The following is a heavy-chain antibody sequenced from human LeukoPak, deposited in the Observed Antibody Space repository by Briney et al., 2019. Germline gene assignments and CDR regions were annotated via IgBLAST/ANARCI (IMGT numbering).Heavy chain of an antibody. CDR2: INHGGST. D-gene: IGHD6-19*01. CDR3: ARRVSSGWYRWRNNWFDP. V-gene: IGHV4-34*01. Sequence: SETLSLTCAVYGGSFSGDFWSWIRQSPGRGLEWIGEINHGGSTTYNPSLQSRVTMSVDTSKNQFSLKLSSVTAADTAVYYCARRVSSGWYRWRNNWFDPWGQGTLVTVSS. CDR1: GGSFSGDF. J-gene: IGHJ5*02.